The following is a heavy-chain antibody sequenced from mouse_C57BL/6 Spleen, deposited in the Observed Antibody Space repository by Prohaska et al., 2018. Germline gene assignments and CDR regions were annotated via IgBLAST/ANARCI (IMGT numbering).Heavy chain of an antibody. J-gene: IGHJ3*01. D-gene: IGHD2-2*01. CDR2: IFPRSGNT. Sequence: TGPGLEWIGEIFPRSGNTYYNEKFKGKATLTADKSSSTAYMELRSLASDESAVYFCASCGYPWLAYWGQVTLVTVSA. CDR3: ASCGYPWLAY. V-gene: IGHV1-81*01.